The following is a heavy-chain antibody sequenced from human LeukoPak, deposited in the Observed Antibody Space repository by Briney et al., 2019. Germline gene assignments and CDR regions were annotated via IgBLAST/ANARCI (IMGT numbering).Heavy chain of an antibody. CDR2: IYTSGST. Sequence: SETLSLTCTVSGGSISSYYWSWIRQPAGKGLEWIGRIYTSGSTNYNPSLKSRVTMSVDTSKNQFSLKLSSVTAADTAVYYCARGRYYYDSSGYLFDPWGQGTLVAVSS. CDR1: GGSISSYY. CDR3: ARGRYYYDSSGYLFDP. V-gene: IGHV4-4*07. J-gene: IGHJ5*02. D-gene: IGHD3-22*01.